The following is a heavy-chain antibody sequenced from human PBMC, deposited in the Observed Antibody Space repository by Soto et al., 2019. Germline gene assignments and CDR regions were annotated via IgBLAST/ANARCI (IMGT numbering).Heavy chain of an antibody. CDR2: IYPGDFGT. V-gene: IGHV5-51*01. CDR3: ARLLGYSYGHQELFDY. J-gene: IGHJ4*02. D-gene: IGHD5-18*01. Sequence: GQSLKISCMGSGYSFNTYWIGCVRQMPWKGLEWMGSIYPGDFGTRYSPSFQGHVAMSVDKSINTAYLQWSSLETSDTAMYFCARLLGYSYGHQELFDYWAQGTTVTVSS. CDR1: GYSFNTYW.